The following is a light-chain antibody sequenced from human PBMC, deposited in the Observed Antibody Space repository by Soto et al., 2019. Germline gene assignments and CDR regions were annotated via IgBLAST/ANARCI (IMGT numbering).Light chain of an antibody. J-gene: IGLJ1*01. CDR2: EVT. Sequence: QSVLTQPPSASGSPGQSVTISCTGTSSDVGGYDYVSWYQQHPGKAPKLMIYEVTIRPSGVSDRFSGSKSGNTASLTVSGLQAEDDADYYCSSYTGGNPSYVFVTGTKVTVL. CDR1: SSDVGGYDY. V-gene: IGLV2-8*01. CDR3: SSYTGGNPSYV.